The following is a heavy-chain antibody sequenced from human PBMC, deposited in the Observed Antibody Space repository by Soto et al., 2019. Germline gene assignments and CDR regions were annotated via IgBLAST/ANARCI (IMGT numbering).Heavy chain of an antibody. D-gene: IGHD3-3*01. CDR3: ARAHGNYYDFWSGYYTAHYYYYYMDV. CDR1: GGSISSSSYY. V-gene: IGHV4-39*07. J-gene: IGHJ6*03. CDR2: INYSGST. Sequence: SETLSLTCTVSGGSISSSSYYWGWIRQPPGKGLEWIGKINYSGSTYYNPSLKSRVTISVDTSKNQFSLKLSSVTAADTAVYYFARAHGNYYDFWSGYYTAHYYYYYMDVWGEGTTVTVSS.